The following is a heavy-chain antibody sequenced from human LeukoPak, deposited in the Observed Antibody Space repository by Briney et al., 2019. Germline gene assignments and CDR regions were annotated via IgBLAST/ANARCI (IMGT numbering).Heavy chain of an antibody. CDR3: ARLNGDPSDY. D-gene: IGHD4-17*01. J-gene: IGHJ4*02. Sequence: PSETLSLTCTVSGASISNYYWSWIRQPAGKGLEWIGSIYYSGNTYYSPSLMSRVTISVDTSKNQFSLKLSSVTAADTAVYYCARLNGDPSDYWGQGTLVTVSS. V-gene: IGHV4-59*04. CDR2: IYYSGNT. CDR1: GASISNYY.